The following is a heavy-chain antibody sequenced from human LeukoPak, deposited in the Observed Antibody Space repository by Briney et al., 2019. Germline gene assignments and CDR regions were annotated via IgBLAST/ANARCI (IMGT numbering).Heavy chain of an antibody. Sequence: PGGSLRLSCAASGFTFSSYSMNWVRQAPGKGLEWVSSISSSSTYISYAASVKGRFTISRDNDKNSLYLQMNSLRAGDTAVYYCARATTTFYYYYYGLDVWGQGTTVTVSS. CDR1: GFTFSSYS. CDR3: ARATTTFYYYYYGLDV. D-gene: IGHD2/OR15-2a*01. V-gene: IGHV3-21*01. J-gene: IGHJ6*02. CDR2: ISSSSTYI.